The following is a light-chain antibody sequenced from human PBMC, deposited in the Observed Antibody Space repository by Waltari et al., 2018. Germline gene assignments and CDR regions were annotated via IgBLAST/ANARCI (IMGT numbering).Light chain of an antibody. CDR1: SGHSNYA. CDR3: QTCGTGVHVV. Sequence: QVVLTQSPSASASRGASVKLTCTLSSGHSNYAIAWHQQQPGKGPRFLMKVHSGGTQFKGDGIPDRFKGSSSGSERYLTISSRQSDDEADYYCQTCGTGVHVVFGGGTKLTVL. V-gene: IGLV4-69*01. CDR2: VHSGGTQ. J-gene: IGLJ2*01.